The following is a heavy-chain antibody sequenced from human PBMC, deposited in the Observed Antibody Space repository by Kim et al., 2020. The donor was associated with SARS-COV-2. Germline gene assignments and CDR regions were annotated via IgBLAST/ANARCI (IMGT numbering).Heavy chain of an antibody. D-gene: IGHD6-6*01. V-gene: IGHV3-74*01. CDR3: ARNPLPSSSNVDD. Sequence: FRKGRVSSSRDDARNTLYLQINSLRAEDTAVYYCARNPLPSSSNVDDWGQGTLVTVSS. J-gene: IGHJ4*02.